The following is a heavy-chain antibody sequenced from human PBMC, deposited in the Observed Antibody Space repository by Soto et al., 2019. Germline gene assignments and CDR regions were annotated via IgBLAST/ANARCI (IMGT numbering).Heavy chain of an antibody. Sequence: EVQLLESGGGLVQPGGSLRLSCTASGFTFSSYAMSWVRQAPGKGLEWVSAISGSGGSTYYADSVKGRFTISRDNSKNTRNLQMNRLRAEDTVVYYFAKSKSNGDYGPDRDHTYGMDVWGQGTTVTVSS. V-gene: IGHV3-23*01. CDR2: ISGSGGST. J-gene: IGHJ6*02. CDR3: AKSKSNGDYGPDRDHTYGMDV. D-gene: IGHD4-17*01. CDR1: GFTFSSYA.